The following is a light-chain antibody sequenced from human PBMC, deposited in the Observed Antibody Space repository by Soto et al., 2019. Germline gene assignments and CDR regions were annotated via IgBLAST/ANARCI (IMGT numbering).Light chain of an antibody. Sequence: EIVLTQSPATLSLSPGERATLSCRASQSVNNYLAWYQQTPGQTPRLLVYGASSRATGIPDRFSGSGSGTDFTLTISRLEPEDFAVYYCQQHGTSPITFGQGTRLEIK. CDR2: GAS. CDR1: QSVNNY. J-gene: IGKJ5*01. CDR3: QQHGTSPIT. V-gene: IGKV3-20*01.